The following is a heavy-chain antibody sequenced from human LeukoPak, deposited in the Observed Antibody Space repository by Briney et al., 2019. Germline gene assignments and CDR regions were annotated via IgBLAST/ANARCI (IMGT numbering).Heavy chain of an antibody. J-gene: IGHJ3*01. D-gene: IGHD1-26*01. CDR2: IIPILGIA. Sequence: SVKVSCKASGGTFSSYAISWVRQAPGQGLEWMGRIIPILGIANYAQKFQGRVTITADKSTSTAYMELSSLRSEDTAVYYCAREWREAQKDAFDFWGQGTMVTVSS. CDR3: AREWREAQKDAFDF. V-gene: IGHV1-69*04. CDR1: GGTFSSYA.